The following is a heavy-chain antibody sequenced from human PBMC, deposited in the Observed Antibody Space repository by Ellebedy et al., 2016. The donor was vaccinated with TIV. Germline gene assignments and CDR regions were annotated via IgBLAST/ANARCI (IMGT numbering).Heavy chain of an antibody. CDR2: IWYDGTNK. D-gene: IGHD3-16*02. J-gene: IGHJ6*02. Sequence: GGSLRLXCAATGFTFSSYGMHWVRQAPGKGLEWVAVIWYDGTNKYYDDSVKGRFTISRDNSNNTLYLQMNSLRAEDTAVYYCAKYRYGNSWTDYGTDVWGQGTTVTVS. V-gene: IGHV3-33*06. CDR1: GFTFSSYG. CDR3: AKYRYGNSWTDYGTDV.